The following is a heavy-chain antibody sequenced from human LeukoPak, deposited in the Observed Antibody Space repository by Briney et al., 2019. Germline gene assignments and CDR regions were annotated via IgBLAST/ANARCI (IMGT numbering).Heavy chain of an antibody. Sequence: PSETLSLTCTVSGYSISSGYYWGWIRQPPGKGLEWIGSIFHSGSTYYNPSLKSRVTISVDTSRNQFSLKLSSVTAADTAVYYCARDHSIAAAGNFDYWGQGTLVTVSS. J-gene: IGHJ4*02. CDR1: GYSISSGYY. CDR3: ARDHSIAAAGNFDY. V-gene: IGHV4-38-2*02. CDR2: IFHSGST. D-gene: IGHD6-13*01.